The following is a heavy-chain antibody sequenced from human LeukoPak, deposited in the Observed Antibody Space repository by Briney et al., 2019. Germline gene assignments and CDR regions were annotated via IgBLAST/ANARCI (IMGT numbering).Heavy chain of an antibody. CDR3: ARGSGYGDYPDS. CDR2: IYSSGST. CDR1: GGSISCGDYY. V-gene: IGHV4-30-4*01. J-gene: IGHJ4*02. D-gene: IGHD4-17*01. Sequence: PSETLSLTCTVSGGSISCGDYYWSWIRRPPGKGVEWIGYIYSSGSTYYNPSLKSRVTISVDTSKNQFSLKLSPVTAADTAVYYCARGSGYGDYPDSRGQRTLVTVSS.